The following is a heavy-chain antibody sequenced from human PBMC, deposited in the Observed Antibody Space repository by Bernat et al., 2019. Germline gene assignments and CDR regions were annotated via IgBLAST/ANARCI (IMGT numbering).Heavy chain of an antibody. CDR1: GGTFSSYA. V-gene: IGHV1-69*01. CDR2: IIPIFGTA. D-gene: IGHD3-9*01. J-gene: IGHJ3*02. CDR3: ARRSPLRYFDPNAFDI. Sequence: QVQLVQSGAEVKKPGSSVKVSCKASGGTFSSYAISWVRQAPGQGLEWMGGIIPIFGTANYAQKFQGRVTITADESTSTAYLELSSLRSEDTAVYYCARRSPLRYFDPNAFDIWGQGTMVTVSS.